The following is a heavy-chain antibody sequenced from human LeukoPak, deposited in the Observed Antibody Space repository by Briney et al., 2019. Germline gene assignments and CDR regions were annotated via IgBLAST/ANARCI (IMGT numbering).Heavy chain of an antibody. V-gene: IGHV3-21*01. J-gene: IGHJ4*02. Sequence: WGSLRLSCAASGFTFSSYSMNWVRQAPGKGLEWVSIISSSSSYIYYTDSVKGRFTVSRDNAKNLLYLQMNSLRVEDTAVYYCARDGGRMDYWGQGTLVTVSS. CDR1: GFTFSSYS. CDR2: ISSSSSYI. D-gene: IGHD3-16*01. CDR3: ARDGGRMDY.